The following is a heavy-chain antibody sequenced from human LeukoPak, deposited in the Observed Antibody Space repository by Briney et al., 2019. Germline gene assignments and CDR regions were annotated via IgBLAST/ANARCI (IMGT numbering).Heavy chain of an antibody. CDR1: GLTFGSYG. Sequence: GGSLRLSCAASGLTFGSYGMHWVRQAPGKGLEWVAYIRYDGVNDYYADSVRGRFTISRDISKNTLYLQMNSLRAEDTAVYYCAKDRGVFGVTYSLDYWGQGTLVTVSS. CDR3: AKDRGVFGVTYSLDY. CDR2: IRYDGVND. D-gene: IGHD3-3*01. V-gene: IGHV3-30*02. J-gene: IGHJ4*02.